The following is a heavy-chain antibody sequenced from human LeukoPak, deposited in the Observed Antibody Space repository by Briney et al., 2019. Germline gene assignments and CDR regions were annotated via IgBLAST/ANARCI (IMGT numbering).Heavy chain of an antibody. D-gene: IGHD3-22*01. J-gene: IGHJ4*02. CDR1: GLSASGNF. Sequence: PGGSQSLSCTASGLSASGNFMTWVRQAPGKGLEWIFFIYAGGTTLYADSVTGRFTLSSNNSKNTIYLQLNSLRVEDTGVYYCARGRSRSSSGWYFDYWGQGTLVTVS. CDR3: ARGRSRSSSGWYFDY. V-gene: IGHV3-53*01. CDR2: IYAGGTT.